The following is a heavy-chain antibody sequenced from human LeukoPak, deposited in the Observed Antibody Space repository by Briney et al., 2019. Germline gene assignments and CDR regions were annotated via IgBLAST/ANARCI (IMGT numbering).Heavy chain of an antibody. J-gene: IGHJ4*02. CDR2: ISSSGSYI. CDR3: ARWHQLALDY. V-gene: IGHV3-21*01. Sequence: GGSLRLSCAASGFTFSAYSMNWVRQAPGKGLEWVSSISSSGSYIYYADSVKGRFTISRDNAKNSLYLQMYSLRAEDTAVYYCARWHQLALDYWGQGTLVTVSS. CDR1: GFTFSAYS. D-gene: IGHD6-13*01.